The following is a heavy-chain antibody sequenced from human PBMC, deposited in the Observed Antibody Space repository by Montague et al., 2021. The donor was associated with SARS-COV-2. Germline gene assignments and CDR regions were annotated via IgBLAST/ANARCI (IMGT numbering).Heavy chain of an antibody. CDR1: GGSISSYY. CDR2: IYYSGST. CDR3: ARGVYNRVIFVVSPRYYFDC. V-gene: IGHV4-59*12. J-gene: IGHJ4*02. D-gene: IGHD3-9*01. Sequence: SETLSLTCTVSGGSISSYYWSWIRQPPGKGLEWIGYIYYSGSTNYNPSLKSRVTISVDTSKNQFSLKLTSVTAADTATYYCARGVYNRVIFVVSPRYYFDCWGQGNMVAVSA.